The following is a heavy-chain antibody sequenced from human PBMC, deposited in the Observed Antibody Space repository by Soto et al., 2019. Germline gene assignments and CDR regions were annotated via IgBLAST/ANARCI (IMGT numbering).Heavy chain of an antibody. Sequence: PSETLSLTCTVSGGSISSSSYYWGWIRQPPGKGLEWIGSIYYSGSTYYNPSLKSRVTISVDTSKNQFPLKLSSVTAADTAVYYCARQSFGSGSRFPEVGFDPWGQGTLVTVSS. D-gene: IGHD1-26*01. CDR2: IYYSGST. CDR3: ARQSFGSGSRFPEVGFDP. J-gene: IGHJ5*02. V-gene: IGHV4-39*01. CDR1: GGSISSSSYY.